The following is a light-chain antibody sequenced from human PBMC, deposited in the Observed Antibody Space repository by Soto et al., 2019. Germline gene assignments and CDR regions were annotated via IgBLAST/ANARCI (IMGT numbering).Light chain of an antibody. J-gene: IGKJ5*01. CDR3: QQRSNWPPTIT. CDR1: QSVSSY. V-gene: IGKV3-11*01. Sequence: IVLTQSPATMSFSPGERASLYCRASQSVSSYLAWYQQKPGQAPRLLIYDASNRATGIPARFSGSGSGTDFTLTISSLEPEDFAVYYCQQRSNWPPTITFGQGTRLEIK. CDR2: DAS.